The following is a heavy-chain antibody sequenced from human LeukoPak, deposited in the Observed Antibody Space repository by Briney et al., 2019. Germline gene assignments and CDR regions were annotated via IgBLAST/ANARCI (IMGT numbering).Heavy chain of an antibody. D-gene: IGHD3-3*01. J-gene: IGHJ4*02. CDR2: ISGSGGST. Sequence: GGSLRLSCAASGFTFSSYAMSWVRQAPGKGLEWVSAISGSGGSTYYADSVKGRFTISRDNSKNTLYLQMNSLRAEDTAVYYCARDYTIFGVVPEYYFDYWGQGTLVTVSS. V-gene: IGHV3-23*01. CDR3: ARDYTIFGVVPEYYFDY. CDR1: GFTFSSYA.